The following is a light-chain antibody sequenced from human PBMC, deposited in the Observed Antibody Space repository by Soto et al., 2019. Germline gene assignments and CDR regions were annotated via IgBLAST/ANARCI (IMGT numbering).Light chain of an antibody. J-gene: IGKJ1*01. CDR3: QQYRGA. V-gene: IGKV1-5*03. CDR1: QSISSW. CDR2: KAS. Sequence: DIQMTQSPYTVSASVGDRVTITCRASQSISSWLAWYQQKPGKAPKLLIYKASSLESGVPSRFSGSGSGTEFTLTISSLQPDDFATYYCQQYRGAFGQGTKVDIK.